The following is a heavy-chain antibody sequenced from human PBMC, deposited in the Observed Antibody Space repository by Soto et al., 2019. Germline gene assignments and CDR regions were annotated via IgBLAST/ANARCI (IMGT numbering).Heavy chain of an antibody. D-gene: IGHD2-2*01. J-gene: IGHJ6*02. CDR2: IYYSGST. CDR1: GGSISSGGYY. Sequence: PSETLSLTCTVSGGSISSGGYYWSWIRQPPGKGLEWIGYIYYSGSTYYNPSLKSRVTISVDTSKNQFSLKLSSVTAADTAVYYCARDRITRYCSSTSCYYYYYGMDVWGQGTTVTVSS. V-gene: IGHV4-30-4*08. CDR3: ARDRITRYCSSTSCYYYYYGMDV.